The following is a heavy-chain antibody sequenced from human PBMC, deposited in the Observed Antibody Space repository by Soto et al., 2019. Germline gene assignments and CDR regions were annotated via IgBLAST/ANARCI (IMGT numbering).Heavy chain of an antibody. CDR1: GYTFTSYG. V-gene: IGHV1-18*01. CDR2: ISAYNGNT. CDR3: ARDNAGPDYYYYGMDV. D-gene: IGHD6-13*01. Sequence: GASVKVSCKASGYTFTSYGISWVRQAPGQGLEWMGWISAYNGNTNYAQKLQGRVTMTTDTSTSTAYMELRSLRSDDTAVYYCARDNAGPDYYYYGMDVWGQGTTVTVSS. J-gene: IGHJ6*02.